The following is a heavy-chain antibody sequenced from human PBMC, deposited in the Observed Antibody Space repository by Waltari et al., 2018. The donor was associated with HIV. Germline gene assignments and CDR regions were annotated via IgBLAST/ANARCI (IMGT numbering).Heavy chain of an antibody. Sequence: QVQLVQSGAEVKKPGSSVKVSCKASGVTFSRSAISWVRQAPGQGLEWMGGIIPISGTTNYAQKFQGRVTITADESTSTANMELNSLKSEDTAVYYCARLGRSRFLEWIPFDPWGQGTLVTVSS. D-gene: IGHD3-3*01. CDR2: IIPISGTT. CDR1: GVTFSRSA. CDR3: ARLGRSRFLEWIPFDP. V-gene: IGHV1-69*12. J-gene: IGHJ5*02.